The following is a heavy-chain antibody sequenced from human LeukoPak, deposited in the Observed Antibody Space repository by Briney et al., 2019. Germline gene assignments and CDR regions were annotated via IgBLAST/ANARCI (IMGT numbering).Heavy chain of an antibody. J-gene: IGHJ4*02. V-gene: IGHV1-2*02. Sequence: ASVNVSCKASVYTFTGYYMHWVRQAPGQGLEWMGWINPNSGGTNYAQKFQGRVTMTRDSTISTAYMELSGITAGTAALYYSGRGYLYCGGDCFNDYWGQGTLVTVSS. D-gene: IGHD2-21*02. CDR3: GRGYLYCGGDCFNDY. CDR1: VYTFTGYY. CDR2: INPNSGGT.